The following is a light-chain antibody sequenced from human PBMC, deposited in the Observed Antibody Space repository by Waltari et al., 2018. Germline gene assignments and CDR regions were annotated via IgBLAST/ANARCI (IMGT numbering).Light chain of an antibody. Sequence: QSALTQPPSASGSPGQSVTIPCTGTSSYVGGYKFVSWYQQHPGRAPKLMIYEVNQRPSGVPDRFYGSKSGNTASLTVSGLQAEDEADYYCSSYAGSNNLVFGTGTKVTVL. CDR2: EVN. J-gene: IGLJ1*01. V-gene: IGLV2-8*01. CDR3: SSYAGSNNLV. CDR1: SSYVGGYKF.